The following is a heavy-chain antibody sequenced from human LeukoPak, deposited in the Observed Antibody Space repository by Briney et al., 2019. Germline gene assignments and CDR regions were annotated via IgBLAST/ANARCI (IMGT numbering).Heavy chain of an antibody. Sequence: PGGSLRLSCAASGFTFSSYAMSWVRQAPGKGLEWVSAISGSGGSTYYADSVKGRFTISRDNSKNTLYLQMNSLRAEDTAVYYCAKDIPFCSSTSCYEGEDNWFDPWGQGTLVTVSS. CDR3: AKDIPFCSSTSCYEGEDNWFDP. J-gene: IGHJ5*02. CDR1: GFTFSSYA. V-gene: IGHV3-23*01. CDR2: ISGSGGST. D-gene: IGHD2-2*01.